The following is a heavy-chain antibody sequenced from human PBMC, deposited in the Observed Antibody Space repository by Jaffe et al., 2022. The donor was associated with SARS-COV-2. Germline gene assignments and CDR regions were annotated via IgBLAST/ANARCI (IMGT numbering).Heavy chain of an antibody. CDR3: AKDIGDSEAVVRAFDI. CDR2: ISWNSGSI. V-gene: IGHV3-9*01. Sequence: EVQLVESGGGLVQPGRSLRLSCAASGFTFDDYAMHWVRQAPGKGLEWVSGISWNSGSIGYADSVKGRFTISRDNAKNSLYLQMNSLRAEDTALYYCAKDIGDSEAVVRAFDIWGQGTMVTVSS. J-gene: IGHJ3*02. CDR1: GFTFDDYA. D-gene: IGHD3-10*01.